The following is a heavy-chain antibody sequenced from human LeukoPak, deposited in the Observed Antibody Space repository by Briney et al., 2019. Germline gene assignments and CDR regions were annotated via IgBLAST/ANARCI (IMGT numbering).Heavy chain of an antibody. CDR2: ISGSGGST. CDR3: AKAGVRWEDAFDI. D-gene: IGHD4-23*01. Sequence: GGSLRLSCAASGFTFSSYAMSWVRQAPGRGREGAQPISGSGGSTYYADSVKGRFTISRDNSKNTLYLQMNSLRAEDTAVYYCAKAGVRWEDAFDIWGQGTMVTVSS. V-gene: IGHV3-23*01. CDR1: GFTFSSYA. J-gene: IGHJ3*02.